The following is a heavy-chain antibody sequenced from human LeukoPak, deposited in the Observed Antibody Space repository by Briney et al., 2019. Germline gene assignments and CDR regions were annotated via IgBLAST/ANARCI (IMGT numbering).Heavy chain of an antibody. D-gene: IGHD3-10*01. V-gene: IGHV3-30*04. Sequence: GGSLRLSCAASGFTFSSYGMHWVRQAPGKGLEWVAVTSYDGSKKDYADSVKGRFTISRDNSKNTLNLQLNSLRAEDTAVYYCARGSRAPSLRWFDPWGQGTLVTVSS. CDR3: ARGSRAPSLRWFDP. CDR1: GFTFSSYG. J-gene: IGHJ5*02. CDR2: TSYDGSKK.